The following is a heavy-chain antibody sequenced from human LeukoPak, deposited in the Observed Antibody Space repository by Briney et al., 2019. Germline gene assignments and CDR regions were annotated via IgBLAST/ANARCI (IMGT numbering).Heavy chain of an antibody. D-gene: IGHD2-21*02. J-gene: IGHJ4*02. CDR3: ATCNGDCYFNF. CDR2: VKSKTVGETT. CDR1: GFTFSSYA. Sequence: PGGSLRLSCSASGFTFSSYAMHWVRQAPGKGLEWVARVKSKTVGETTSYAAPVKGRFSISRDDSRDMLYLQMNSLETEDTAVYYCATCNGDCYFNFWGQGTLVTVSS. V-gene: IGHV3-15*01.